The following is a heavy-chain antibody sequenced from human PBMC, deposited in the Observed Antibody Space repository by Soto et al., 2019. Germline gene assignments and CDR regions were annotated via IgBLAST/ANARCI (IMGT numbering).Heavy chain of an antibody. CDR1: GYTFTSYG. J-gene: IGHJ4*02. V-gene: IGHV1-18*01. CDR3: ARGATVTTPVDY. D-gene: IGHD4-17*01. Sequence: QVQLVQSGAEVKKPGASVKVSCKASGYTFTSYGISWVRQAPGQGLEWMGWISAYNGNTNYAQKLQGRATMPTDTSTSKAYTELRGRRTDDTAVYYCARGATVTTPVDYWGQGTLVTVSS. CDR2: ISAYNGNT.